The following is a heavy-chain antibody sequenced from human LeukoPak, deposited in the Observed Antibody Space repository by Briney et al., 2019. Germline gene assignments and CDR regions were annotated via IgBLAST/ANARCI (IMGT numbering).Heavy chain of an antibody. CDR2: LNSDGSST. J-gene: IGHJ4*02. V-gene: IGHV3-74*01. Sequence: GGSLRLSCAASGFTFSSYWMHWVRQAPGKGLVWVSRLNSDGSSTSYADSVKGRFTISRDNAETTLHVQMNNLSAEDTAVYYCARASNRNSINFDYWGQGALVTVSS. CDR1: GFTFSSYW. CDR3: ARASNRNSINFDY. D-gene: IGHD1-7*01.